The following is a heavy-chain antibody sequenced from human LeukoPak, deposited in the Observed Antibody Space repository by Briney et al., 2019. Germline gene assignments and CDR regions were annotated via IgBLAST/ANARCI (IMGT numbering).Heavy chain of an antibody. CDR1: GYAFTGYY. V-gene: IGHV1-2*02. J-gene: IGHJ6*03. CDR2: INPNSGGT. CDR3: ARNPSITGTTENYYYYMDV. Sequence: ASVKVSCKASGYAFTGYYMHWVRQAPGQGLEWMGWINPNSGGTNYAQKFQGRVTMTRDTSISTAYMELSRLRSDDTAVYYCARNPSITGTTENYYYYMDVWGKGTTVTVSS. D-gene: IGHD1-7*01.